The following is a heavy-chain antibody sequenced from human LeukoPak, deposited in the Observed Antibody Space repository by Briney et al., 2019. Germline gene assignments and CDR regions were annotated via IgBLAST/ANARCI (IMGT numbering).Heavy chain of an antibody. CDR1: GGSISSYY. CDR2: IYTSGST. J-gene: IGHJ5*02. Sequence: SETLSLTCTVSGGSISSYYWSWIRQPAGKGLEWLGRIYTSGSTNYNPSLKSRVTMSVDTSKNQFSLKLSSVTAADTAVYYCARDYYYGSGSTTDHGGQGTLVTVSA. D-gene: IGHD3-10*01. V-gene: IGHV4-4*07. CDR3: ARDYYYGSGSTTDH.